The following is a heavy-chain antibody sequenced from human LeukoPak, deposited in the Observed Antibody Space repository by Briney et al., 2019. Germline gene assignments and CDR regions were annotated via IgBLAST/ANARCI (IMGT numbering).Heavy chain of an antibody. D-gene: IGHD1-26*01. CDR1: GFIVSSNY. CDR3: ARGNSGSSYVEYYYGMDV. J-gene: IGHJ6*02. V-gene: IGHV3-53*01. Sequence: GGSLRLSCEASGFIVSSNYMSWVRQAPGKGLEWVSVIYSGGRTYYADSVKGRFTISRDNSKSTLYLQMNSLRAEDTAVYYCARGNSGSSYVEYYYGMDVWGQGTTVTVSS. CDR2: IYSGGRT.